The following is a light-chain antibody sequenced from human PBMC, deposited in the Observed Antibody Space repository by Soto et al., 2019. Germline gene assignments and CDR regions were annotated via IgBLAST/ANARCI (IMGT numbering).Light chain of an antibody. Sequence: DIVMTQSPDSLAVALGGRATINCKSSQRGLSSYNNKNYLAWYQQKPGQPHKFLIYWAYTRQSGVHDRFSGSGSGTDFTLTIRTLQAEDVAVYYCQQYYFISRTFGQGTKVDIK. CDR1: QRGLSSYNNKNY. J-gene: IGKJ1*01. CDR3: QQYYFISRT. CDR2: WAY. V-gene: IGKV4-1*01.